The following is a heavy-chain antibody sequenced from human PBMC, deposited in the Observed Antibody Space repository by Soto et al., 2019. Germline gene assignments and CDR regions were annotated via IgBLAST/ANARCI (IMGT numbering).Heavy chain of an antibody. CDR2: IYHSGST. J-gene: IGHJ5*02. D-gene: IGHD2-2*01. V-gene: IGHV4-38-2*01. Sequence: PSETLSLTCAVSGYSISSGYYWGWIRQPPGKGLEWIGSIYHSGSTYYNPSLKSRVTISVDTSKNQFSLKLSSVTAADTAVYYCARVVVVRPNNWFDPWGQGTLVTVSS. CDR1: GYSISSGYY. CDR3: ARVVVVRPNNWFDP.